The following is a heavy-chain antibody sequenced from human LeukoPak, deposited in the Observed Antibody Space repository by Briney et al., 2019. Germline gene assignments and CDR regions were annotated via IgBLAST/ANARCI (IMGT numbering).Heavy chain of an antibody. J-gene: IGHJ4*02. CDR1: GYTFTGYY. Sequence: ASVKVSCKASGYTFTGYYMHWVRQAPGQGLEWMGWINPNSGGTNYAQKFQGRVTMTRDTSISTAYMELSRLRSDDTAEYYCARDRIQLWLLVDYWGQGTLVTVSS. CDR2: INPNSGGT. CDR3: ARDRIQLWLLVDY. D-gene: IGHD5-18*01. V-gene: IGHV1-2*02.